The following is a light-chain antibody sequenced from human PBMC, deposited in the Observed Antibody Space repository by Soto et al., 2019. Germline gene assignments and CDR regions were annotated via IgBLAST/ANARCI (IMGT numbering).Light chain of an antibody. CDR2: DAT. Sequence: QSALTQPASVSGSPGQSITISCTGTSSDVGTYNLVSWYQQHPGTAPKLIIYDATKRPSGVSDRFSGSKSGNMASLTISGLQAEDEADYYCCSYGRSPTFVEFGGGTKLTVL. J-gene: IGLJ2*01. CDR3: CSYGRSPTFVE. V-gene: IGLV2-23*01. CDR1: SSDVGTYNL.